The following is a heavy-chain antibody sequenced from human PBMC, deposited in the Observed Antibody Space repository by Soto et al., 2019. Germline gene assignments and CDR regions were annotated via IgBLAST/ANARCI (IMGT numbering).Heavy chain of an antibody. CDR2: ISWSSVTF. CDR3: AKDHDEDFRYDLDYFDY. D-gene: IGHD5-12*01. V-gene: IGHV3-9*01. CDR1: GFTFDNYA. J-gene: IGHJ4*02. Sequence: EVQLVESGGGLVQPGRSLRLSCAASGFTFDNYAMHWVRQAPGKGLEWVSGISWSSVTFGYADSVKGRFTISRDNAKNSLYLQMNSLSAEDTAFYYCAKDHDEDFRYDLDYFDYWGQGTLVTVSS.